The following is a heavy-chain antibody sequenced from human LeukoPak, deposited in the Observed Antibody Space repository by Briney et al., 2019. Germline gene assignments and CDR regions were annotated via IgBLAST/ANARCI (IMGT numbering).Heavy chain of an antibody. Sequence: PSETLSLTCAVYGGSFSGYYWSWIRQPPGKGLEWIGEINHSGSTNYNTSLKSRVTISVDTSKNQFSLKLSSVTAADTAVYYCARRGLRNDYWGQGTLVTVSS. V-gene: IGHV4-34*01. D-gene: IGHD3-10*01. J-gene: IGHJ4*02. CDR2: INHSGST. CDR1: GGSFSGYY. CDR3: ARRGLRNDY.